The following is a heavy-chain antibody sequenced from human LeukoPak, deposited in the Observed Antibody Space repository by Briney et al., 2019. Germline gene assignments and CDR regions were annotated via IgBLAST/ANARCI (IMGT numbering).Heavy chain of an antibody. CDR2: IYYSGST. CDR3: ARRRGHNFDY. V-gene: IGHV4-39*01. J-gene: IGHJ4*02. D-gene: IGHD5-18*01. Sequence: SETLSLTCTVSGDSISSSSYYWGWIRQPPGKGLEWIGSIYYSGSTYYNPPLKSRVTISVDTSKNQFSLKLSSVTAADTAVYYCARRRGHNFDYWGQGTLVTVSS. CDR1: GDSISSSSYY.